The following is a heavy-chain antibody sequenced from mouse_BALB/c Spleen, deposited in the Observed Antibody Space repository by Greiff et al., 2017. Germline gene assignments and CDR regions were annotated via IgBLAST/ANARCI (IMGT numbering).Heavy chain of an antibody. CDR2: IWGGGST. J-gene: IGHJ2*01. D-gene: IGHD2-4*01. V-gene: IGHV2-6-4*01. CDR3: ARNDYDYDGRFDY. CDR1: GFSLSRYS. Sequence: VNLVESGPGLVAPSQSLSITCTVSGFSLSRYSVHWVRQPPGKGLEWLGMIWGGGSTDYNSALKSRLSISKDNSKSQVFLKMNSLQTDDTAMYYCARNDYDYDGRFDYWGQGTTLTVSS.